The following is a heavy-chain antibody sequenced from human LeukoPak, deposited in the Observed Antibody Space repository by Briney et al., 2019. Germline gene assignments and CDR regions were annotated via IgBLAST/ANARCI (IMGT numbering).Heavy chain of an antibody. CDR2: ISSRNSFI. Sequence: PGGSLRLSCEGSGINFNDYTMNWVRQAPGKGLEWVSSISSRNSFIHYTDSVKGRFTISRDNAKNSLYLQMDSLRAEDTAVYYCARGGSIWSLWYYPFDPWGQGTLVTVSS. CDR3: ARGGSIWSLWYYPFDP. CDR1: GINFNDYT. J-gene: IGHJ5*02. D-gene: IGHD3-16*01. V-gene: IGHV3-21*01.